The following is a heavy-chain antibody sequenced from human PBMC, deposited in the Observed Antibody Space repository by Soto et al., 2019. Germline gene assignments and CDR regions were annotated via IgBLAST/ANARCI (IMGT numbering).Heavy chain of an antibody. D-gene: IGHD6-19*01. CDR3: AKGRAPSGWYPPYYYGMDV. CDR2: IGGSGGNT. Sequence: EVQLLESGGGLVQPGGSLRLSCAASGFTFSSYAMSWVRQAPGKGLECVSTIGGSGGNTYYADSVRGRFTISRENSKNTLYLHINSLRAEDTAVYYCAKGRAPSGWYPPYYYGMDVWGQGTTVTVSS. CDR1: GFTFSSYA. J-gene: IGHJ6*02. V-gene: IGHV3-23*01.